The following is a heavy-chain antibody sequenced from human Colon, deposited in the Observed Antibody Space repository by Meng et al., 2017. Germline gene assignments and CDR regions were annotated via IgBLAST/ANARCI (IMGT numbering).Heavy chain of an antibody. Sequence: VQVQESGPGLVKPSGTLSLTCTVSSGSFSSSNWWTWVRQPPGKGLEWIGEIYHSGNTNYNPSLKSRVTMSVDKSKNQFSLKLNSVTAADTAVYFCARHISILGQRGFDYWGQGTLVTVSS. CDR1: SGSFSSSNW. CDR2: IYHSGNT. D-gene: IGHD3/OR15-3a*01. V-gene: IGHV4-4*02. CDR3: ARHISILGQRGFDY. J-gene: IGHJ4*02.